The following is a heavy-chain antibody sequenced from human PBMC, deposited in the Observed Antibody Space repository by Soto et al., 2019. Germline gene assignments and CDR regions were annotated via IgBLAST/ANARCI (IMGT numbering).Heavy chain of an antibody. V-gene: IGHV4-59*01. CDR1: GGSIGNYY. D-gene: IGHD2-15*01. CDR3: ARGKQILFDY. J-gene: IGHJ4*02. Sequence: QVQLQESGPGLVKPSETPSLTCSVSGGSIGNYYWSWIRQPPGKALEWIGFIYYTGNTNYSPSLKSRVTISVDTSKNHFSLKLSSVTAADTAVYFCARGKQILFDYWGQGTLVTVSA. CDR2: IYYTGNT.